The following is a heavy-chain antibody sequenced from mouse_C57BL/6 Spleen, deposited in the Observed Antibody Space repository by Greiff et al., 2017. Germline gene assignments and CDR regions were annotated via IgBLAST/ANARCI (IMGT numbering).Heavy chain of an antibody. V-gene: IGHV1-82*01. J-gene: IGHJ2*01. D-gene: IGHD4-1*01. CDR3: ARSSWDVYDFDY. Sequence: VQLQQSGPELVKPGASVKISCKASGYAFSSSWMHWVKQRPGKGLEWIGRIYPGDGDTNYNGKFKGKATLTADKSSSTAYMQLSSLTSEDSAVYFCARSSWDVYDFDYWGQGTTLTVSS. CDR1: GYAFSSSW. CDR2: IYPGDGDT.